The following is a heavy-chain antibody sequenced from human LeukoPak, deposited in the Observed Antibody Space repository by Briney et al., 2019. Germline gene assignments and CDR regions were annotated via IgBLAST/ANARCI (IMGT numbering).Heavy chain of an antibody. CDR2: ISSSNSYI. V-gene: IGHV3-21*01. CDR3: ARNPSWD. CDR1: GYTFSSYS. J-gene: IGHJ4*02. D-gene: IGHD1-26*01. Sequence: SGESLRLSCAASGYTFSSYSMNWVRQPQRKGLELVSSISSSNSYISYPDLVKGRSTISRDNDKYSLYMQMAGVGAEDKAVYYCARNPSWDWGQGTLVTVSS.